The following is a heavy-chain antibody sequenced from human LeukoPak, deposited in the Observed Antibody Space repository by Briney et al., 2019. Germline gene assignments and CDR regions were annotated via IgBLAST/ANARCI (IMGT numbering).Heavy chain of an antibody. CDR3: AKDHYDSSGYYGLGGGIDY. CDR2: ISGSGGST. V-gene: IGHV3-23*01. J-gene: IGHJ4*02. CDR1: GFTFSSYA. Sequence: GASLRLSCAASGFTFSSYAMSWVRQAPGQGMEWVSAISGSGGSTYYADSVKGRFTISRDNSKNTLYLQMNSLRAEDTAVYYCAKDHYDSSGYYGLGGGIDYWGQGTLVTVSS. D-gene: IGHD3-22*01.